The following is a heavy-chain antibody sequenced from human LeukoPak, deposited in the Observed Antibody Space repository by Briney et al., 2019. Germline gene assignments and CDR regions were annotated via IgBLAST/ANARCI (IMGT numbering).Heavy chain of an antibody. D-gene: IGHD2-21*01. V-gene: IGHV1-2*02. CDR3: ARGDVVVIANDY. CDR1: GYTFTGYY. CDR2: INPNSGGT. Sequence: ASVKVSCKASGYTFTGYYMHWVRQAPGQGLEWMGWINPNSGGTNYAQKFQCRVTMTRDTSISTAYMELSRLRSDDTAVYYCARGDVVVIANDYWGQGTLVTVSS. J-gene: IGHJ4*02.